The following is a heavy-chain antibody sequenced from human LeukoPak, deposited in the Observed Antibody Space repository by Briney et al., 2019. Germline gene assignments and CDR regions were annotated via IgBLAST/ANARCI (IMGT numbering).Heavy chain of an antibody. J-gene: IGHJ6*02. CDR2: ISGSGGST. Sequence: TGGSLRLSCAASGFTFSSYAVSWVRQAPGKGLEWVSAISGSGGSTYYADSVKGRFTISRDNSKNTLYLQMNSLRAEGTAVYYCAKDRVLRYFDWLSLYYGMDVWGQGTTVTVSS. CDR1: GFTFSSYA. V-gene: IGHV3-23*01. D-gene: IGHD3-9*01. CDR3: AKDRVLRYFDWLSLYYGMDV.